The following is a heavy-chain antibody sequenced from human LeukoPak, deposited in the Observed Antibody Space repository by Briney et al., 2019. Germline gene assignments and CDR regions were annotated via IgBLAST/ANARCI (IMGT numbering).Heavy chain of an antibody. J-gene: IGHJ4*02. D-gene: IGHD1-26*01. Sequence: GGSLRLSCSASGFTFSSYGMHWVRQAPGKGLEWVALISFDGSNQYYADSVKGRFTISRDNSKNTLYLQMNSLRAEDTAVYYCAKPPEVGATVGYFDYWGQGTLVTVSS. V-gene: IGHV3-30*18. CDR2: ISFDGSNQ. CDR3: AKPPEVGATVGYFDY. CDR1: GFTFSSYG.